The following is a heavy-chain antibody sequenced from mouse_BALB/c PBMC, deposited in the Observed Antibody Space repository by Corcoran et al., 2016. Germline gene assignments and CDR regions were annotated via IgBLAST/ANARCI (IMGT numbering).Heavy chain of an antibody. CDR2: INTNTGEP. J-gene: IGHJ2*01. CDR3: ARRGITTVEYYFVY. Sequence: QIQLVQSGPELKKPGETVKISCKASGYTFTNYGMNWVKQAPGKGLKWMGWINTNTGEPTYAEEFKGRFAFSLETSASTAYLQINNLKNEDTATYFCARRGITTVEYYFVYWGQGTTLTVSS. D-gene: IGHD1-1*01. V-gene: IGHV9-3*02. CDR1: GYTFTNYG.